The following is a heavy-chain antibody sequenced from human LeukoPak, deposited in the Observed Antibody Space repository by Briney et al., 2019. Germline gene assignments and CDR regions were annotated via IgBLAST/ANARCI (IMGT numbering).Heavy chain of an antibody. V-gene: IGHV3-33*01. D-gene: IGHD2-2*01. J-gene: IGHJ4*02. CDR3: ARAGIGNALDY. Sequence: PGGSLRLSCAASGFTFSKYGINWVRQAPGKGLEWVAIIWYDGGNKYFAESVMGRFTISKDNSKNTVYLQMNSLRIDDTAVYHCARAGIGNALDYWGQGTQVTVSS. CDR2: IWYDGGNK. CDR1: GFTFSKYG.